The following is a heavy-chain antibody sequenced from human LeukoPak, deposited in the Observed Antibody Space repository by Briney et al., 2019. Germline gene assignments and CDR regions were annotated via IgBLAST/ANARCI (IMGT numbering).Heavy chain of an antibody. J-gene: IGHJ3*02. V-gene: IGHV4-59*01. CDR2: IYYSGST. CDR1: GGSISSYY. Sequence: SETLSLTCTVSGGSISSYYWSWIRQPPGKGLEWIGYIYYSGSTNYNPSLKSRVTISVDTSKNQFSLKLSSVTAADTAVYYCARESRYYYDSSGPRGAFDIWGQGTMVTVSS. CDR3: ARESRYYYDSSGPRGAFDI. D-gene: IGHD3-22*01.